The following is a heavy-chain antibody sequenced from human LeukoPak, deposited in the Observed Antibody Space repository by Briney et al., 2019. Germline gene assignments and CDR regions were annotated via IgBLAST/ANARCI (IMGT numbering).Heavy chain of an antibody. D-gene: IGHD5-12*01. J-gene: IGHJ6*03. CDR2: ISGRGGST. V-gene: IGHV3-23*01. Sequence: GGSLRLSCAAPGFTFSSSGMSWFRQAPGKGLEGVSPISGRGGSTYYADSVKGRFTISRDNSKNTLYLQMNSLRVEDTAVYYCAKYSGYDFPFYYYHYMDVWGKGTTVTIS. CDR1: GFTFSSSG. CDR3: AKYSGYDFPFYYYHYMDV.